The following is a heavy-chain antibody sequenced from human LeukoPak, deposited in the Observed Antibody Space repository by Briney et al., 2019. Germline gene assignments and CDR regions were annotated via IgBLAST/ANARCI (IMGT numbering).Heavy chain of an antibody. D-gene: IGHD1-26*01. CDR2: ISGSGGST. CDR3: ASSDRAVGATTS. J-gene: IGHJ4*02. Sequence: PGGSLRLSCAASGFTFSSYAMSWVRQAPGKGLEWVSAISGSGGSTYYADSVKGRFTISRDNSKNTLYLQMNSLRAEDTAVYYCASSDRAVGATTSWGQGTLVTVSS. V-gene: IGHV3-23*01. CDR1: GFTFSSYA.